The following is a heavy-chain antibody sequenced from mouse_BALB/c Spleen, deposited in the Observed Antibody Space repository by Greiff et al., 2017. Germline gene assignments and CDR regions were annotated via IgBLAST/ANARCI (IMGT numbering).Heavy chain of an antibody. D-gene: IGHD1-1*01. CDR1: GFNIKDTY. CDR3: ARSITPVVVP. CDR2: IDPANGNT. Sequence: EVQLQQSGAELVKPGASVKLSCTASGFNIKDTYMHWVKQRPEQGLEWIGRIDPANGNTKYDPKFQGKATITADTSSNTAYLQLSSLTSEDTAVYYCARSITPVVVPWGQGTLVTVSA. J-gene: IGHJ3*01. V-gene: IGHV14-3*02.